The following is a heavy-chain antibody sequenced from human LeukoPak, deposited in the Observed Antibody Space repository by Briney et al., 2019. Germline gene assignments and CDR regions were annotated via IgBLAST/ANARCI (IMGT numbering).Heavy chain of an antibody. CDR3: ARNGGDSWGNWFDP. Sequence: SETLSLTCTVSGGSISSSSYYWGWIRQPPGKGLEWIGSIYYSGSTYYNPSLKSRVTISVDTSKNQFSLKLSSVTAADTAVYYCARNGGDSWGNWFDPWGQGILVTVSS. CDR2: IYYSGST. CDR1: GGSISSSSYY. V-gene: IGHV4-39*07. J-gene: IGHJ5*02. D-gene: IGHD4-23*01.